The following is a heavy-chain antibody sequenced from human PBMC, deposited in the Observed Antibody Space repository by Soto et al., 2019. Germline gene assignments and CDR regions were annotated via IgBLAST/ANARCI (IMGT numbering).Heavy chain of an antibody. J-gene: IGHJ6*02. D-gene: IGHD6-19*01. CDR3: ARDQSSGWYGKDSGLDV. Sequence: ASVKVSCKASGYIFTNYGITWVRQAPGQGLEWMGWISGYSGSTQYAQKFQGRVTMTRETSTSATYVEVRSLKSDDSAVYYCARDQSSGWYGKDSGLDVWG. CDR2: ISGYSGST. CDR1: GYIFTNYG. V-gene: IGHV1-18*01.